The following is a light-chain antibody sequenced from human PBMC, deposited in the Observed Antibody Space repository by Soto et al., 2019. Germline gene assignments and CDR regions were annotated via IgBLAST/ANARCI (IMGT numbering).Light chain of an antibody. J-gene: IGKJ1*01. CDR1: QSVKSSY. CDR3: QQYASSYPRT. V-gene: IGKV3-20*01. Sequence: QSVKSSYLAWYQHKPGQAPRLLIYGTSSMETGIPDRFSGRVSGTVFTLTISRLEPEDFAMYYCQQYASSYPRTFGQGTKVDIK. CDR2: GTS.